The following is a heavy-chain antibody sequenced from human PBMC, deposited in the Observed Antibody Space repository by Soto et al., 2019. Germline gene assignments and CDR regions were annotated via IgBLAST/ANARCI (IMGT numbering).Heavy chain of an antibody. J-gene: IGHJ4*02. V-gene: IGHV3-23*01. CDR3: AKDQTDVTLFDY. Sequence: PGGSLRLSCAASGFSFSSLAMSWVRQAPGKGLEWVSSISGSGVDTLYADSVKGRFTISRDNSRNTLYLQVNSLRAEDTAVYYCAKDQTDVTLFDYWGQGTLVTVSS. CDR1: GFSFSSLA. D-gene: IGHD2-21*02. CDR2: ISGSGVDT.